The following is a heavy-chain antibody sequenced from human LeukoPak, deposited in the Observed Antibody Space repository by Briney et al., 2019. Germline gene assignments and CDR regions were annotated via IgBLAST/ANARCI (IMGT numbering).Heavy chain of an antibody. D-gene: IGHD1-26*01. CDR1: GGSISSGGYS. CDR3: ARAPMYSGSYYAFDY. Sequence: PSQTLSLTCAVPGGSISSGGYSWSWIRQPPGKGLEWIGYIYHSGSTYYNPSLKSRVTISVDRSKNQFSLKLSSVTAADTAVYYCARAPMYSGSYYAFDYWGQGTLVTVSS. CDR2: IYHSGST. V-gene: IGHV4-30-2*01. J-gene: IGHJ4*02.